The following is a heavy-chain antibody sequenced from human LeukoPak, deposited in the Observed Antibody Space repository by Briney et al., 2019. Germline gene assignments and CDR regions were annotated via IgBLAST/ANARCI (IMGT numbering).Heavy chain of an antibody. CDR2: IRYDGSKK. CDR1: GFTFSSYG. CDR3: AKDVGLSGYYYYFDY. D-gene: IGHD3-22*01. V-gene: IGHV3-30*02. J-gene: IGHJ4*02. Sequence: GGSLRLSCAASGFTFSSYGMHWVRQAPGKGLEWVAFIRYDGSKKYYADSVKGRFTISRDNSKNTLYLQMNSLRAEDTAVYYCAKDVGLSGYYYYFDYWGQGTLVTVSS.